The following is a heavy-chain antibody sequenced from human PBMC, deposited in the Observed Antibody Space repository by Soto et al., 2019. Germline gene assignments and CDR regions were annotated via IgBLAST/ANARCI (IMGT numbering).Heavy chain of an antibody. J-gene: IGHJ3*02. CDR2: IGTTGDT. Sequence: LRLSCAASGFTFGTDDMHWVRQFTGKGLEWVSAIGTTGDTYYSGSVKGRFTISREDARNSLYLQMKSLRAGDTAIYYCARGFVYGSGSLRPGPSDGFDIWGQGTMVTVSS. CDR3: ARGFVYGSGSLRPGPSDGFDI. D-gene: IGHD3-10*01. CDR1: GFTFGTDD. V-gene: IGHV3-13*01.